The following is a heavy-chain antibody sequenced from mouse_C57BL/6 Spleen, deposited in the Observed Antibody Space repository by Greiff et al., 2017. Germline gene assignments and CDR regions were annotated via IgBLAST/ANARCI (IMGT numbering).Heavy chain of an antibody. CDR1: GYTFTSYG. CDR2: IYPRSGNT. V-gene: IGHV1-81*01. J-gene: IGHJ4*01. Sequence: QVQLQQSGAELARPGASVKLSCKASGYTFTSYGISWVKQRPGQGLEWIGEIYPRSGNTYYNEKFKGKATLTADKSSSTAYMELRSLTSEDSAVYFCARSELDYRGAMDYWGQGTSVTVSS. D-gene: IGHD2-13*01. CDR3: ARSELDYRGAMDY.